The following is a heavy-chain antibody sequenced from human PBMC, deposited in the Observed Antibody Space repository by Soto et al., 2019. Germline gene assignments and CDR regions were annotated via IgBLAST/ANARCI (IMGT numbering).Heavy chain of an antibody. Sequence: SETLSLTCTFSGGSISSSSYYWGWIRQPPGKGLEWIGSIYYSGSTYYNPSLKSRVTISVDTSKNQFSLKLSSVTAADTAVYYCARQKSNYYDSSGYFPLYYFDYWGQGTLVTVSS. CDR2: IYYSGST. CDR3: ARQKSNYYDSSGYFPLYYFDY. CDR1: GGSISSSSYY. J-gene: IGHJ4*02. V-gene: IGHV4-39*01. D-gene: IGHD3-22*01.